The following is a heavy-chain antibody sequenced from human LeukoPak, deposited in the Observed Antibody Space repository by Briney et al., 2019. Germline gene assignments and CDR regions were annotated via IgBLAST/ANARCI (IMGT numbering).Heavy chain of an antibody. J-gene: IGHJ4*02. V-gene: IGHV3-21*01. CDR3: ARGISERYYFDY. D-gene: IGHD2-15*01. CDR1: GFTFSTFG. CDR2: ISGSSTFI. Sequence: NPGGSLRLSCAASGFTFSTFGMNWVRQAPGKGLEWVSSISGSSTFIYYAGSVKGRFTISRDNAKNSLYLQMNSLRAEDTAVYYCARGISERYYFDYWGQGTLVTVSS.